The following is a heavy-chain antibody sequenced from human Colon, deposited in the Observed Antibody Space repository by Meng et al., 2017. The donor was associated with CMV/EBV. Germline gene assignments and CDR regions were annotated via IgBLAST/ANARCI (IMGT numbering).Heavy chain of an antibody. Sequence: GGSLRLSCAASGFTFSNAWMSWVRQAPGKGLEWVGRIKSKTDGGTTDYAAPVKGRFTISRDDSKNTLYLQMNSLKTEDTAVYYCTTDFDYSGSGSYRYWGQGTLVTVSS. V-gene: IGHV3-15*01. CDR2: IKSKTDGGTT. CDR1: GFTFSNAW. D-gene: IGHD3-10*01. J-gene: IGHJ4*02. CDR3: TTDFDYSGSGSYRY.